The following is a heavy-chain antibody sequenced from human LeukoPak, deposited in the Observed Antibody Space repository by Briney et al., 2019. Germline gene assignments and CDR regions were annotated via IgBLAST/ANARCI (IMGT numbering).Heavy chain of an antibody. Sequence: GGSLRLSCAASGFTFSSYSMNWVRQAPGKGLEWVSYISSSSSTIYYADSVKGRFTISRDNAKNSLYLQMNSLRAEDTAVYYCARDAGSNFGDQNYYGMDVWGQGTTVTVSS. CDR3: ARDAGSNFGDQNYYGMDV. CDR2: ISSSSSTI. V-gene: IGHV3-48*04. D-gene: IGHD3-10*01. CDR1: GFTFSSYS. J-gene: IGHJ6*02.